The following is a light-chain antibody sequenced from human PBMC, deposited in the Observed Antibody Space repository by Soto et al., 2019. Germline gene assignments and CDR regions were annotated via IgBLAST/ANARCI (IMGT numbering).Light chain of an antibody. V-gene: IGLV2-14*01. CDR1: SSDVGAYNY. J-gene: IGLJ1*01. CDR2: EVS. Sequence: QSALTQPDSVSESHGQSITISCTGTSSDVGAYNYVSWYQQHPGKAPKLMIYEVSNRPSGVSDRFSGSKSGNTASLTISGLQAEDEGDYYCSSYTTSGTYVFGTGTKLTVL. CDR3: SSYTTSGTYV.